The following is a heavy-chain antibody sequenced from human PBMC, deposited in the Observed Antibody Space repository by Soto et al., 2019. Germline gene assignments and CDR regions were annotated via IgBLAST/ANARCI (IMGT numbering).Heavy chain of an antibody. CDR3: TTGSVEGV. Sequence: EVQLVASGGGLIYPGGSLRLSCAASGLTISDAWMNWVRQAPGKGLEWVGRIKTNTEGGTTDYAAAVKGRFTVSRDDSKNTLYLQMNSLKIEDTAVYYCTTGSVEGVWGQGTTVIVSS. J-gene: IGHJ6*02. CDR2: IKTNTEGGTT. CDR1: GLTISDAW. D-gene: IGHD2-15*01. V-gene: IGHV3-15*07.